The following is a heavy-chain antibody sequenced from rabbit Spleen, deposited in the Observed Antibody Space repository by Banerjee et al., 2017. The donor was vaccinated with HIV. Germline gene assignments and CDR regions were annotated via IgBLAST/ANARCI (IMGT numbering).Heavy chain of an antibody. D-gene: IGHD8-1*01. CDR2: IYAGSTGTI. CDR1: GFSFSDRDV. J-gene: IGHJ6*01. V-gene: IGHV1S45*01. Sequence: QEQLEESGGGLVKPEGSLTLTCKASGFSFSDRDVMCWGRQAPGKGLEWIGTIYAGSTGTIDYANWAKGRFTISKTSSTTVTLQMTSLTAADTATYFCARDTGSSFSSYGMDLWGQGTLVTVS. CDR3: ARDTGSSFSSYGMDL.